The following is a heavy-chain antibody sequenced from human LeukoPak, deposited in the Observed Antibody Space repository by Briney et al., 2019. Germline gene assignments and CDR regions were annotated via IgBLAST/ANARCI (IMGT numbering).Heavy chain of an antibody. J-gene: IGHJ4*02. CDR2: ISGSGGTT. Sequence: TGGSLRLSCAASGFTFSSYAMSWVRQTPGKGLEWASAISGSGGTTYFADSVKGRFTISRDSSKNTLYLQMNSLRAEDTAVYYCAKVSVPCSGGSCYSLRDYFDYWGQGTLVTVSS. CDR1: GFTFSSYA. CDR3: AKVSVPCSGGSCYSLRDYFDY. D-gene: IGHD2-15*01. V-gene: IGHV3-23*01.